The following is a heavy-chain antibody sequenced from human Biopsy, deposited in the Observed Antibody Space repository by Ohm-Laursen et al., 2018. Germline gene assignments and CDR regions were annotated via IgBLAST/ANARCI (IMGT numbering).Heavy chain of an antibody. J-gene: IGHJ4*02. Sequence: SVKVSCKVSGYTLTELSMHWVRQAPGKGLEWMGGFAPENGKTVYAQNFQARVSMTEDTSTDTAYMELRSLRSEDTAVYYCAADINVWNANYWGQGTQVTVSS. V-gene: IGHV1-24*01. CDR3: AADINVWNANY. D-gene: IGHD1-1*01. CDR1: GYTLTELS. CDR2: FAPENGKT.